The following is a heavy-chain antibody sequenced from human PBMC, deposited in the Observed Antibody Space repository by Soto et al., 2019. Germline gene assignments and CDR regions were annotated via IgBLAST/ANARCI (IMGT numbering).Heavy chain of an antibody. D-gene: IGHD6-19*01. CDR1: GFTFSSYS. V-gene: IGHV3-48*01. Sequence: PGGSLRLSCAASGFTFSSYSMNWVGQAPGKGLEWVSNISSSSSTIYYADSVKGRFTISSDNSKNTLYLHMNSLRAEDTAVYYCARDPLSIAVAGTSWGQGTLVTVSS. J-gene: IGHJ5*02. CDR3: ARDPLSIAVAGTS. CDR2: ISSSSSTI.